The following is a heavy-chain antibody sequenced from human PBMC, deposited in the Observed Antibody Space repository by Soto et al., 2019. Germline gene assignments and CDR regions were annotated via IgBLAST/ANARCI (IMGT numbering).Heavy chain of an antibody. D-gene: IGHD3-22*01. J-gene: IGHJ3*02. CDR1: GYRFSGYW. Sequence: PGESLKISCEASGYRFSGYWIGWVRQLLGKGLEWMGIIYPGDSDTRYSPSFQGQVTISADKSLTAAYLHWSTLKASDTAMYYCTRVSYYDSSGLVADIRGPRTFVTVSP. V-gene: IGHV5-51*01. CDR3: TRVSYYDSSGLVADI. CDR2: IYPGDSDT.